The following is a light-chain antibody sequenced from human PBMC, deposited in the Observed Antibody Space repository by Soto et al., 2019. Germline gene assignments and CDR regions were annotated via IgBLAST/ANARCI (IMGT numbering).Light chain of an antibody. CDR3: QQGNSFPPT. CDR2: AAS. Sequence: DTQMTQSPSSVSASVGDRVTITCRASQGIRSWLAWYQQKLGKAPKLLIYAASNLQSGVPSRFSGSGSETDFTLTISSLQPEDFATYYCQQGNSFPPTFGQGTKVDIK. V-gene: IGKV1-12*01. J-gene: IGKJ1*01. CDR1: QGIRSW.